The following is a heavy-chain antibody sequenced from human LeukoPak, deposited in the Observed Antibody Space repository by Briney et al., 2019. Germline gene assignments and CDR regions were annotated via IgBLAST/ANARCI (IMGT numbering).Heavy chain of an antibody. Sequence: GESLKISCKSSGYSFTSYWISWVRQMPGKGLEWMGRIDPSDSYTNYSPSFQGHVTISADKSISTAYLQWSSLKASDTAMYYCASTGVTGTTSPNAFDIWGQGTMVTVSS. CDR3: ASTGVTGTTSPNAFDI. CDR1: GYSFTSYW. CDR2: IDPSDSYT. J-gene: IGHJ3*02. D-gene: IGHD1-1*01. V-gene: IGHV5-10-1*01.